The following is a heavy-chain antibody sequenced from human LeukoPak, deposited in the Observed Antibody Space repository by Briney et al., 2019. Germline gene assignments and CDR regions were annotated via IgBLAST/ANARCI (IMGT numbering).Heavy chain of an antibody. CDR2: IYYSGST. Sequence: SETLSLTCTASGGTISSYYWSWIRQAPGKGLEWMGYIYYSGSTNYNPSLKSRVTISVDTSKNQFSLKLSSVTAADTAVYYCARAEEEELGIGTFDIWGQGTMVTVSS. CDR1: GGTISSYY. V-gene: IGHV4-59*01. CDR3: ARAEEEELGIGTFDI. J-gene: IGHJ3*02. D-gene: IGHD7-27*01.